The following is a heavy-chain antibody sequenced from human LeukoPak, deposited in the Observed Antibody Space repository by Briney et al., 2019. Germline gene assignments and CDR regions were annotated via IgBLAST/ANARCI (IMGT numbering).Heavy chain of an antibody. V-gene: IGHV4-39*07. CDR2: IYYSGST. J-gene: IGHJ4*02. Sequence: SETLSLTCTVSGGSISSSSYYWGWIRQPPGKGLEWIGSIYYSGSTYYNPSLKSRVTISVDTSKNQFSLKLSSVTAADTAVYHCARGPDYGDYAWDYWGQGTLVTVSS. CDR1: GGSISSSSYY. D-gene: IGHD4-17*01. CDR3: ARGPDYGDYAWDY.